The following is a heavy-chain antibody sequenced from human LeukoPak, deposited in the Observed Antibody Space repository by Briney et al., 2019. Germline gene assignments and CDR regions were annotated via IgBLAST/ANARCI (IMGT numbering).Heavy chain of an antibody. V-gene: IGHV4-39*01. D-gene: IGHD3-3*01. Sequence: SETLSLTCTVSGGSISSSSYYWGWIRQPPGKGLEWIGSIYYSGSTYYNPSLKSRVTISVDTSKNQFSLKLSSVTAADTAVYYCARHHINYDFWSGYHYPNWFDPWGQGTLVTVSS. CDR3: ARHHINYDFWSGYHYPNWFDP. J-gene: IGHJ5*02. CDR2: IYYSGST. CDR1: GGSISSSSYY.